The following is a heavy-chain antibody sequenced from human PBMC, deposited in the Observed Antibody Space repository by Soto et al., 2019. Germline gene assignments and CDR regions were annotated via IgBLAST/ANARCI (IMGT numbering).Heavy chain of an antibody. CDR1: GYTFTGHY. CDR2: IGPESGAT. Sequence: GASVKVSCKASGYTFTGHYIHWVRQAPEQGPEWMGEIGPESGATRYAQKFQGRVTMTRDTSITTVYMELKNPSPDDTAVYYCGRGRSGQIVVFYWGQGTQVTVYS. CDR3: GRGRSGQIVVFY. D-gene: IGHD1-26*01. V-gene: IGHV1-2*02. J-gene: IGHJ4*02.